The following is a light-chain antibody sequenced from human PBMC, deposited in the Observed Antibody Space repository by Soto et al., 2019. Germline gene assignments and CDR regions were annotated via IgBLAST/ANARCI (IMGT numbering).Light chain of an antibody. CDR1: SSDVGAYNY. Sequence: QSALTQPASVSGSPGQSITISCTGTSSDVGAYNYVSWYQQHPGKAPKLMIFEVSDRPSGVSNRFSGYKSGNTASLTISGLQAEDEADYYCSSYTSSNTLVFGGGTKVTVL. CDR2: EVS. V-gene: IGLV2-14*01. CDR3: SSYTSSNTLV. J-gene: IGLJ2*01.